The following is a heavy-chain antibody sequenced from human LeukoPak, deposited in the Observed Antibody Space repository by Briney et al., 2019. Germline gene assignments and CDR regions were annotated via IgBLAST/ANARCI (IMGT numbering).Heavy chain of an antibody. CDR3: ARVSYYYYGMDV. Sequence: SETLSLTCTVSGGSISSSSYYWGWIRQPPGKGLEWIGSIYYSGSTYYNPSLKSRVTISVDTSKNQFSLKLSSVTAADTAVYYCARVSYYYYGMDVWGQGTTVTVSS. CDR2: IYYSGST. V-gene: IGHV4-39*07. CDR1: GGSISSSSYY. J-gene: IGHJ6*02.